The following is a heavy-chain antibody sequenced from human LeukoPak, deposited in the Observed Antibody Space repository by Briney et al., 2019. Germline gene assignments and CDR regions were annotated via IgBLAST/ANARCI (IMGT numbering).Heavy chain of an antibody. CDR3: VKADGVTPE. CDR2: ISATGGAT. CDR1: GFTFNDNA. J-gene: IGHJ4*02. Sequence: PGGSLSLSCAVSGFTFNDNAMSWVRQAPGKGLECVSAISATGGATYYADSVKGRITISRDNSESTLYLQMNSLRAEDTAVYYCVKADGVTPEWGQGTLVTVSS. D-gene: IGHD5-18*01. V-gene: IGHV3-23*01.